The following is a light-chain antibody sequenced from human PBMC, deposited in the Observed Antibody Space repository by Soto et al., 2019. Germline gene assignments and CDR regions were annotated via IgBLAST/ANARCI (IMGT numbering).Light chain of an antibody. J-gene: IGLJ1*01. CDR1: NSNVGGYNY. V-gene: IGLV2-11*01. Sequence: QSVLTQPRSVSGSPGQSVTISCTGTNSNVGGYNYVSWYHHPPGKAPKLIIYDVSKLPSGVPDRFSGSKSGNTASLTISGLQTEDEGDYYCCSYAGAYTYVFGTGTKVTV. CDR3: CSYAGAYTYV. CDR2: DVS.